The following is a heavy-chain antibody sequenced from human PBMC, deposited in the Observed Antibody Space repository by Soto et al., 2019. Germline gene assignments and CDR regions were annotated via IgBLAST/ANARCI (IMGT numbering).Heavy chain of an antibody. D-gene: IGHD5-18*01. J-gene: IGHJ5*02. Sequence: QVQLVQSGAEVKKPGSSVKVSCKASGGTFSSYTISWVRQAPEQGLEWMGRIIPILGIANYAQKFQGRVTIXADXPTSPANMELRSLRSEDTAVYYCARARLQLWLFDPWGQGTLVTVSS. CDR1: GGTFSSYT. V-gene: IGHV1-69*02. CDR2: IIPILGIA. CDR3: ARARLQLWLFDP.